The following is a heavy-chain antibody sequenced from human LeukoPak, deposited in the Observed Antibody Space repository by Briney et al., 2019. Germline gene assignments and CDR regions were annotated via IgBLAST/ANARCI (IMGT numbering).Heavy chain of an antibody. Sequence: GGSLRLSCAASGFTFSSYAMSWVRQAPGKGLEWVSPISGSGGTTYYADSVKGQFTISRDNSKNTVYLQMNSLRAEDTAVYYCAKDLGYCSSTSCYFDHWGQGTLVTVSS. D-gene: IGHD2-2*01. J-gene: IGHJ4*02. V-gene: IGHV3-23*01. CDR3: AKDLGYCSSTSCYFDH. CDR2: ISGSGGTT. CDR1: GFTFSSYA.